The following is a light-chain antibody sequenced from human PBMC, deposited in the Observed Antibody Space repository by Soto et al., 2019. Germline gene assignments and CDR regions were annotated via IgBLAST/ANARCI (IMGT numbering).Light chain of an antibody. J-gene: IGLJ2*01. CDR2: RNN. CDR1: SSNIGSNY. Sequence: QSVLTQPHSASGTPGQRVTISCSGSSSNIGSNYVYWYQQLPGTAPKLLIYRNNQRPSGVPDRFSGSKSGTSASLAISGLRSEDEAVYYCAAWDDSLSGPVFGGGTKLTVL. V-gene: IGLV1-47*01. CDR3: AAWDDSLSGPV.